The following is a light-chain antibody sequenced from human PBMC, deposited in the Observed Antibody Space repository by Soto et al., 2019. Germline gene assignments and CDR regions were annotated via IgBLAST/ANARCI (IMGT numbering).Light chain of an antibody. CDR1: QSVSSY. CDR3: QQYGSSGT. Sequence: EVRLTQSPATLSLSPGERATLSCRASQSVSSYLAWYQQKPGQAPRLLIYGASNRATGIPDRFSGSGSGTDFTLTISRLEPEDFAVYYCQQYGSSGTFGQGTKVDI. V-gene: IGKV3-20*01. J-gene: IGKJ1*01. CDR2: GAS.